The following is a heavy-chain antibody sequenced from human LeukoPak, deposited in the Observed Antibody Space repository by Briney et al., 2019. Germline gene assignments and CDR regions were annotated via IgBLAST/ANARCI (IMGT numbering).Heavy chain of an antibody. CDR3: AKFVVVAATFYYYYGMDV. V-gene: IGHV3-23*01. D-gene: IGHD2-15*01. CDR2: ISGSGGST. J-gene: IGHJ6*02. CDR1: GFTFSSHA. Sequence: GGSLRLSCAASGFTFSSHAMSWVRQAPGKGLEWVSAISGSGGSTYYADSVKGRFTISRDNSKNTLYLQMNSLRAEDTAVYYCAKFVVVAATFYYYYGMDVWGQGTTVTVSS.